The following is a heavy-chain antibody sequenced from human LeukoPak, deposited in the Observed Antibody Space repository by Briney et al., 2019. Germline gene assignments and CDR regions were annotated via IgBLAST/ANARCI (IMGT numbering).Heavy chain of an antibody. CDR3: ARAADFWSGYVWFDP. CDR2: IYTSGST. D-gene: IGHD3-3*01. Sequence: SETLSLTCAVYGGSFSGYYWSWIRQPAGKGLEWIGRIYTSGSTNYNPSLKSRVTISVDTSKNQFSLKLSSVTAADTAVYYCARAADFWSGYVWFDPWGQGTLVTVSS. CDR1: GGSFSGYY. V-gene: IGHV4-59*10. J-gene: IGHJ5*02.